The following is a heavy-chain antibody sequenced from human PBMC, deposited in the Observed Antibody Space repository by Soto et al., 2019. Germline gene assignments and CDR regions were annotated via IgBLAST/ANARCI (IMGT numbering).Heavy chain of an antibody. J-gene: IGHJ4*02. Sequence: QVQLQQWGAGLLKPSETLSLTCAVYGGSFSGYYWSWIRQPPGKGLEWIGEINHSGSTNYNPSLNSRVSISVDPSKNQFSLKLSSVTAADTAVYYCARDGIAAAGLYYFDYWGQGTLGTVSS. CDR2: INHSGST. CDR1: GGSFSGYY. CDR3: ARDGIAAAGLYYFDY. D-gene: IGHD6-13*01. V-gene: IGHV4-34*01.